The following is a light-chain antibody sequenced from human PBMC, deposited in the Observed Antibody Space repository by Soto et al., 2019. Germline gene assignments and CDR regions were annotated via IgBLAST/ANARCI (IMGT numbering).Light chain of an antibody. CDR2: GNI. V-gene: IGLV1-40*01. CDR1: SSNIGAGYD. J-gene: IGLJ1*01. CDR3: GSYSSTDTPFV. Sequence: QLVLTQPPSVSGAPGQRVTISCTGSSSNIGAGYDVHWYQQLPGTAPKLLIYGNIKRPSGVPDRFSGSKSGTSASLAITGLQAEDEAYYYCGSYSSTDTPFVFGTGTKVTVL.